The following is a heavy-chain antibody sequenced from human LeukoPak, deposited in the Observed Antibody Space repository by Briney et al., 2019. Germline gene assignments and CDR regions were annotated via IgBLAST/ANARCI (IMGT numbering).Heavy chain of an antibody. Sequence: PGRSMRLSCAASGFTFSSYAMHWVRQAPEKGLEWVAVISYDGSNKYYADSVKGRFTISRDNSKNTLYLQMNSLRAKDTAVYYCARDQNYYGSGTSFDYWGQGTLVTVSS. CDR3: ARDQNYYGSGTSFDY. V-gene: IGHV3-30*01. D-gene: IGHD3-10*01. J-gene: IGHJ4*02. CDR1: GFTFSSYA. CDR2: ISYDGSNK.